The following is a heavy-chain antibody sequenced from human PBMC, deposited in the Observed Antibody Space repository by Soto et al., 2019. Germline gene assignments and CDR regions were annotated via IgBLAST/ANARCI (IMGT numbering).Heavy chain of an antibody. CDR3: ARGGPVNYYDSSGFSY. CDR1: GYTFTSYG. Sequence: ASVKVSCKASGYTFTSYGISWVRQAPGQGLEWMGWISAYNGNTNYAQKLQGRVTMTTDTSTSTAYMELRSLRSDDTAVYYCARGGPVNYYDSSGFSYWSQGTLVTVSS. CDR2: ISAYNGNT. J-gene: IGHJ4*02. D-gene: IGHD3-22*01. V-gene: IGHV1-18*04.